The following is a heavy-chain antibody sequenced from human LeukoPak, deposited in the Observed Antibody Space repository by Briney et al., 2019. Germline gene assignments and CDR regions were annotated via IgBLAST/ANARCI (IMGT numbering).Heavy chain of an antibody. J-gene: IGHJ6*04. D-gene: IGHD4-23*01. CDR1: GYTFIGYY. Sequence: ASVKVSCKASGYTFIGYYMNWVRQAPGQGLEWMGWINPYSGDTNYAQNFQGRLTMTTDTSTSTAYMELRSPTSDDTAVYYCARGGVTSVVDVWGKGTTVTISS. CDR2: INPYSGDT. V-gene: IGHV1-2*02. CDR3: ARGGVTSVVDV.